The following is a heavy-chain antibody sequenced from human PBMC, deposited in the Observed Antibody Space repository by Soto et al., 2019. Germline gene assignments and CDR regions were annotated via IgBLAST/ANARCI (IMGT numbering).Heavy chain of an antibody. J-gene: IGHJ4*02. Sequence: QLQLQESGPGLVKPSETLSLTCTVSGGSISRNSYYWGWIRQPPGKGLEWIGSIYYSGSTYYNPSLKRRVTISVDTSKNQFSLKLNSVTAADTAVYYCATLWFGESPFWGQGTLVTVSS. CDR2: IYYSGST. CDR1: GGSISRNSYY. CDR3: ATLWFGESPF. V-gene: IGHV4-39*01. D-gene: IGHD3-10*01.